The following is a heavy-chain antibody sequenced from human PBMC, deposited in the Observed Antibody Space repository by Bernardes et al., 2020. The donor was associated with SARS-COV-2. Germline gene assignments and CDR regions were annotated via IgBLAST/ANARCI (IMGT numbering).Heavy chain of an antibody. CDR3: VRRFCAVSSACGNFYGMGV. CDR1: GFTFNTYG. V-gene: IGHV3-33*01. Sequence: GGSLRLSCAASGFTFNTYGMRWVRRAPGKGLEWVAVIWYDGSTKYYADSVKGRFTISRDNSKNTLYLQMDSLRAEDTAVYYCVRRFCAVSSACGNFYGMGVWGQGTTVTVSS. CDR2: IWYDGSTK. D-gene: IGHD3-16*01. J-gene: IGHJ6*02.